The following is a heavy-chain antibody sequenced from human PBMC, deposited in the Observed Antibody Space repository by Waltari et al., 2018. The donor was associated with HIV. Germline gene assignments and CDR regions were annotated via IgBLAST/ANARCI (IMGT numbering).Heavy chain of an antibody. Sequence: EVQLVESGGGLVKPGGSLTLSCVGSGFTFPNAWMSCVRPAPGKGLEWVGRIKSKTDGGTTDYAAPVKGRFYISRDDSKNRVFLQMNSLKTEDTAVYYCTTVSHDFWSGYYYDYFDHWGQGTLATVSS. V-gene: IGHV3-15*01. CDR3: TTVSHDFWSGYYYDYFDH. D-gene: IGHD3-3*01. CDR1: GFTFPNAW. J-gene: IGHJ4*02. CDR2: IKSKTDGGTT.